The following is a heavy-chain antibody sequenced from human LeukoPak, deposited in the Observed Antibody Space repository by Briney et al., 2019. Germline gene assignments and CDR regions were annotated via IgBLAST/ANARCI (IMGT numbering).Heavy chain of an antibody. CDR1: GGSISSSSYY. V-gene: IGHV4-39*01. CDR2: IYYSGSN. D-gene: IGHD4-11*01. J-gene: IGHJ6*02. CDR3: ARHTTTADYGMDV. Sequence: PSETLSLTCPVSGGSISSSSYYWGWIRHPPGKGLEWIGSIYYSGSNYYNPSLKSRVTISVDTSKNQFSLKLSSVTAADTAVYYCARHTTTADYGMDVWGQGTTVSVSS.